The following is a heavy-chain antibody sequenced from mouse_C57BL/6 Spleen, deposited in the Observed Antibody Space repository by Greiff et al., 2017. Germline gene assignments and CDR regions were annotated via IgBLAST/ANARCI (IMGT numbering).Heavy chain of an antibody. Sequence: EVQVVESGAELVRPGASVKLSCTASGFNIKDYYMHWVKQRPEQGLEWIGRIDPEDGDTEYAPKFQGKATMTADTSSNTAYLQLSSLTSEDTAVYYCTRRSTVVAKDAMDYWGQGTSVTVSS. CDR2: IDPEDGDT. D-gene: IGHD1-1*01. V-gene: IGHV14-1*01. CDR1: GFNIKDYY. J-gene: IGHJ4*01. CDR3: TRRSTVVAKDAMDY.